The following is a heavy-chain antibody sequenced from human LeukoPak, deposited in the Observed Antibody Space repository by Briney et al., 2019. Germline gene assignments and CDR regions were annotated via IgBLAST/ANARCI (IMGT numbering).Heavy chain of an antibody. Sequence: GGSLRLPCTASGFKFSSFSMNWARQAPGKGLEWLSYISSTSSAIYYADSVKGRFTISRGNAKNSLYLQMDSLRAEDTAIYYCARVIGSYGDSAYWGQGTLVTVSS. D-gene: IGHD3-16*01. CDR1: GFKFSSFS. CDR3: ARVIGSYGDSAY. J-gene: IGHJ4*02. V-gene: IGHV3-48*04. CDR2: ISSTSSAI.